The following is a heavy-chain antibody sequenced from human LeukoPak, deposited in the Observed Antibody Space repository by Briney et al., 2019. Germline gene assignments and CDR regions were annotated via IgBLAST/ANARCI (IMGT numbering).Heavy chain of an antibody. CDR3: AREDATMVRGGFDY. J-gene: IGHJ4*02. CDR2: IYCSGST. Sequence: SETLSLTCTVSGGSISSGDYYWSWIRQPPGKGLEWIGYIYCSGSTYYNPSLESRVTISVDTSKNQFSLKLSSVTAADTAVYYCAREDATMVRGGFDYWGQGTLVTVSS. V-gene: IGHV4-30-4*01. CDR1: GGSISSGDYY. D-gene: IGHD3-10*01.